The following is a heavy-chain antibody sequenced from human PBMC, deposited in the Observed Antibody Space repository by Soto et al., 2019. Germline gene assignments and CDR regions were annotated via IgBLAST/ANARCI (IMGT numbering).Heavy chain of an antibody. Sequence: EVQLVESGGGLVRPGGSLRLSCAASEFTVGKNYMSWVRQAPGKGLEWVSLIYSNGDTRYADSVRGRFTISRDSSKNILYLQMNSLRADDTAIYYCMNRPRAWGRGTLVTVSS. D-gene: IGHD6-6*01. CDR3: MNRPRA. CDR1: EFTVGKNY. V-gene: IGHV3-66*01. CDR2: IYSNGDT. J-gene: IGHJ5*02.